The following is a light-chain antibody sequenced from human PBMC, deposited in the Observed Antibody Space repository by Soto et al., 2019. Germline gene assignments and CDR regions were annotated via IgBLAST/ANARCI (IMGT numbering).Light chain of an antibody. CDR3: QQCGSSCT. CDR1: QSVSSSY. Sequence: EIVLTQSPGTLSLSPGERATLSCRASQSVSSSYLAWYRQKPGQAPRLLIYGASSRAAGIPDSFSGSGSGTDFTLTISRLEPEDFAVYYCQQCGSSCTFGQGTRLEIK. CDR2: GAS. J-gene: IGKJ5*01. V-gene: IGKV3-20*01.